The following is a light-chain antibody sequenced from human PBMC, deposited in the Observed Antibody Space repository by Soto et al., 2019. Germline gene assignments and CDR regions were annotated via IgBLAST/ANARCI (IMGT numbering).Light chain of an antibody. V-gene: IGLV1-40*01. CDR2: DNV. Sequence: QPVLTQPPSVSGAPGQGVTISCTGSSSNIGAGYDVHWYRQLPGTAPKLLIYDNVNRPSGVPDRFSGSKSATSASLAITGLQAEDEADYYCQSYDSSMTAVAFGGGTKVTVL. CDR1: SSNIGAGYD. J-gene: IGLJ2*01. CDR3: QSYDSSMTAVA.